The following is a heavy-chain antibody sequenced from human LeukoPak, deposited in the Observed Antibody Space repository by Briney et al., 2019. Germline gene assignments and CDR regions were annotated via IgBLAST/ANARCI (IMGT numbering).Heavy chain of an antibody. CDR3: AHSIPGYDILTGYSY. CDR2: IYWNDDK. D-gene: IGHD3-9*01. Sequence: SGPTLVNPTQTLTLTCSFSGFSLSTRGVGVGWIRQPPGKALEWLAFIYWNDDKRYSPSLKSRLTITKDTSKNQVVLTMTNMDPVDTATYYCAHSIPGYDILTGYSYWGQGTLVTVSS. CDR1: GFSLSTRGVG. V-gene: IGHV2-5*01. J-gene: IGHJ4*02.